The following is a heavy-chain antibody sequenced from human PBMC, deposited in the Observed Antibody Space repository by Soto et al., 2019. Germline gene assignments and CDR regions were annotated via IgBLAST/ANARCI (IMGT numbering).Heavy chain of an antibody. V-gene: IGHV4-30-4*01. CDR2: IYYSGST. CDR1: GGSISSGDYY. D-gene: IGHD2-15*01. J-gene: IGHJ5*02. CDR3: ARGIDGYCSGGSCYWFDP. Sequence: QAQLQESGPGLVKPSQTLSLTCTVSGGSISSGDYYWSWIRQPPGKGLEWIGYIYYSGSTYYNPSLKSRVTISVDTSKNQFSLKLSSVTAADTAVYYCARGIDGYCSGGSCYWFDPWGQGTLVTVSS.